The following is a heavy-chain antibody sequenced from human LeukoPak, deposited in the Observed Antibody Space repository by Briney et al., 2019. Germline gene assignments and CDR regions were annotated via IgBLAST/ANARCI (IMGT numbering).Heavy chain of an antibody. V-gene: IGHV3-7*01. CDR2: IKQDGSEK. CDR1: GFTFSSYW. CDR3: ARDGILKTMVRGVNDY. D-gene: IGHD3-10*01. Sequence: GGSLRLSCAASGFTFSSYWMSWVRQAPGKGLEWVANIKQDGSEKYYVDSVKGRFTISRDNAKNSLYLQMNSLRAEDAAVYYCARDGILKTMVRGVNDYWGQGTLVTVSS. J-gene: IGHJ4*02.